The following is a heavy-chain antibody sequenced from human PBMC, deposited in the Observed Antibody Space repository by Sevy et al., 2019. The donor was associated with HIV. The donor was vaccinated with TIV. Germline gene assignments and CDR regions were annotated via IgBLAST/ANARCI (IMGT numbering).Heavy chain of an antibody. CDR2: IYYSGST. CDR3: ATARPYSSSSGGFDY. CDR1: GDSISGYY. V-gene: IGHV4-59*01. J-gene: IGHJ4*02. Sequence: ETLSLTCTVSGDSISGYYWSWIRQPPGKGLEWIGYIYYSGSTNYNPSLKSRVTISVDTSSNQFSLKLSSVTAADTAVYYCATARPYSSSSGGFDYWGQGTLVTVSS. D-gene: IGHD6-6*01.